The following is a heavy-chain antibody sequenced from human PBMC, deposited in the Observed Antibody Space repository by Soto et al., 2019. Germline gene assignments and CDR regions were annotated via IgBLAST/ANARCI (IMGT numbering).Heavy chain of an antibody. J-gene: IGHJ6*02. Sequence: SETLPLTCTVSGGSISFDHYHWTWIRQPPGKGLEWIGYVHYSGSVLYNPSLQSRVSISVDTSKNQFSLKLSSVTAADTAVYFCAREDDGGDRDYYGLDVWGQGTTVTVSS. CDR2: VHYSGSV. V-gene: IGHV4-30-4*01. D-gene: IGHD2-21*02. CDR1: GGSISFDHYH. CDR3: AREDDGGDRDYYGLDV.